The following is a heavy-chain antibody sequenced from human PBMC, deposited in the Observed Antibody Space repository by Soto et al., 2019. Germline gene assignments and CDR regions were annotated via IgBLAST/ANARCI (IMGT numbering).Heavy chain of an antibody. CDR2: ISGSGFI. CDR1: GFSFSSSE. V-gene: IGHV3-48*03. CDR3: AKERGPDIKATIVGDM. J-gene: IGHJ3*02. D-gene: IGHD5-12*01. Sequence: GSLRLSCVASGFSFSSSEMNWVRQAPGKGLEWVSYISGSGFIYYADAVKGRFTISRDNAKNSLYLQMNSLRVEDTAVYYCAKERGPDIKATIVGDMWGQGTMVTVSS.